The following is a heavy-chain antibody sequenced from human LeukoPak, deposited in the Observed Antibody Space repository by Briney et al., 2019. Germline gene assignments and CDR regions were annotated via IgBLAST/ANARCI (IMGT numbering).Heavy chain of an antibody. CDR1: GGSFSGYY. J-gene: IGHJ4*02. V-gene: IGHV4-34*01. CDR2: INHSGST. D-gene: IGHD6-19*01. Sequence: SETLSLTCAVYGGSFSGYYWSWIRQPPGKGLEWIGEINHSGSTNYNPSLKSRVTISVDTSKNQFSLKLSSVTAADTAVYYCARELGYSSGCFDYWGQGTLVTVSS. CDR3: ARELGYSSGCFDY.